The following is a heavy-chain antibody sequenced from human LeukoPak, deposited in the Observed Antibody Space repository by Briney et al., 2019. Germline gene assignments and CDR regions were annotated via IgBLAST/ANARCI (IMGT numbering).Heavy chain of an antibody. J-gene: IGHJ4*02. Sequence: GGSLRLSCAASEFTFSTYGMHWVRQAPGQGLEWVGHIKSKTDGGATHYAAPVKGRFAISRDDSTSTLYLQMNSLKTEDTAVYYCTTDGDYWGQGTLVTVSS. V-gene: IGHV3-15*01. CDR1: EFTFSTYG. CDR2: IKSKTDGGAT. CDR3: TTDGDY.